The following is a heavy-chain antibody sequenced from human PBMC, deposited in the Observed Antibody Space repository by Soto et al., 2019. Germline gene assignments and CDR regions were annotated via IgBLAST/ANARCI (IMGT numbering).Heavy chain of an antibody. J-gene: IGHJ5*02. CDR2: IYFTGST. D-gene: IGHD2-2*01. Sequence: SETLSLTCVVSGGSVTSGSYYWSWIRQPPGKGLEYIGYIYFTGSTNYNTSLKSRVSISVDTSKNHFSLKLTSVTTADTAVYYCARSTSRDPIWFDPWGQGTLVTVSS. CDR3: ARSTSRDPIWFDP. CDR1: GGSVTSGSYY. V-gene: IGHV4-61*03.